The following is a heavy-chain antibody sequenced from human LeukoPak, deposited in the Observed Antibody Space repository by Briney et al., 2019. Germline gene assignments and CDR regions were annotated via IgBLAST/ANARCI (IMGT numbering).Heavy chain of an antibody. CDR1: GGSISSSNW. J-gene: IGHJ6*03. V-gene: IGHV4-4*02. CDR3: ARAVRFGVWYYYYYMDV. Sequence: KTSETLSLTCAVSGGSISSSNWWSWVRQPPGKGLEWIGYIYYSGSTNYNPSLKSRVTISVDTSKNQFSLKLSSVTAADTAVYYCARAVRFGVWYYYYYMDVWGKGTTVTISS. D-gene: IGHD3-10*01. CDR2: IYYSGST.